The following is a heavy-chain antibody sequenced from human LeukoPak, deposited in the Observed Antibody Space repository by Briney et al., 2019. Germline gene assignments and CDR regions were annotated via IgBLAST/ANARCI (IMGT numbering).Heavy chain of an antibody. CDR3: ARDLDYYYDSSGYYATNWLDP. Sequence: GGSLRLSCAASRFTFSSYAMSWVRQAPGKGLEWVSAISGSGDSTYYADSVKGRFTISRDNSKNTLYLEMNSLGAEDTAVYYCARDLDYYYDSSGYYATNWLDPWGQGTLVTVSS. V-gene: IGHV3-23*01. CDR2: ISGSGDST. D-gene: IGHD3-22*01. J-gene: IGHJ5*02. CDR1: RFTFSSYA.